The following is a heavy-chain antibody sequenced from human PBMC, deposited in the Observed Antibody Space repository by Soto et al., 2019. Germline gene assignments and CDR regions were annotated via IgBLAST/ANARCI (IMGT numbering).Heavy chain of an antibody. CDR3: AREQIGVCSGGSCYDPYFDY. CDR1: GYTFTSYA. D-gene: IGHD2-15*01. J-gene: IGHJ4*02. Sequence: ASVKVSCKASGYTFTSYAMHWVRQAPGQRLEWMGWINAGNGNTKYSQKFQGRVTITRDTSASTAYMELSSLRSEDTAVYYCAREQIGVCSGGSCYDPYFDYWGQGTLVTVSS. V-gene: IGHV1-3*01. CDR2: INAGNGNT.